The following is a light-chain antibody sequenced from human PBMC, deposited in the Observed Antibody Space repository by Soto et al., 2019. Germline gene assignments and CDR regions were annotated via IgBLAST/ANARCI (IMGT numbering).Light chain of an antibody. Sequence: DIQMTQSPSTLSASVGDRLTITCRASQSVSGWLAWYQQKPGRAPYLLIYAASNLQSGVPSRFSGSGSGTDFALTISSLQPDDFATYYCQQYEIYPWTFGQGTKVEIK. CDR2: AAS. CDR3: QQYEIYPWT. J-gene: IGKJ1*01. V-gene: IGKV1-5*01. CDR1: QSVSGW.